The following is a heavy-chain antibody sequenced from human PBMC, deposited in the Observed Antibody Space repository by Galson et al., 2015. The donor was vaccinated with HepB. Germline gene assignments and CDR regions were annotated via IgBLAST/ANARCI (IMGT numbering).Heavy chain of an antibody. Sequence: SLRLSCAASGFTFSSYWMSWVRQAPGKGLEWVANIKQDGSEKYYVDSVKGRFTISRDNAKNSLYLQMNSLRAEDTAVFYCARVARYDFWSAFDIWGQGTMVTVSS. J-gene: IGHJ3*02. CDR1: GFTFSSYW. D-gene: IGHD3-3*01. CDR3: ARVARYDFWSAFDI. V-gene: IGHV3-7*03. CDR2: IKQDGSEK.